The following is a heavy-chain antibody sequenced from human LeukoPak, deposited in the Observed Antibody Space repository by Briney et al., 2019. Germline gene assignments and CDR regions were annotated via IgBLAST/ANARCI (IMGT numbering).Heavy chain of an antibody. J-gene: IGHJ4*02. CDR3: ARPTYYYDGSGYVTGY. CDR1: GFTFDDYA. Sequence: GGSLRLSCAASGFTFDDYAMHWVRQAPGKGLEWVSGITWNSDNIDSADSVRGRFTISRDNAKNSLYLQMESLRDEDTALYYCARPTYYYDGSGYVTGYWGQGTLVTVSS. D-gene: IGHD3-22*01. CDR2: ITWNSDNI. V-gene: IGHV3-9*01.